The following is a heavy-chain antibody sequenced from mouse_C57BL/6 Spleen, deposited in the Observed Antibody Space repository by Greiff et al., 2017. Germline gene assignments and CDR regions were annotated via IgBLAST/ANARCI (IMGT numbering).Heavy chain of an antibody. Sequence: VQLQQPGAELVKPGASVKMSCKASGYTFTSYWITWVKQRPGQGLEWIGDIYPGSGSTNYNEKFQSKATLTVDTSSSTAYMQLSSLTSEDSAVYYCARAGYYGSSDDWYFDVWGTGTTVTVSS. CDR2: IYPGSGST. CDR3: ARAGYYGSSDDWYFDV. J-gene: IGHJ1*03. D-gene: IGHD1-1*01. CDR1: GYTFTSYW. V-gene: IGHV1-55*01.